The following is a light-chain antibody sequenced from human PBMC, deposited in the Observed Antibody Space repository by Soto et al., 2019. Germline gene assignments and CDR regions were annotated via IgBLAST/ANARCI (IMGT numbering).Light chain of an antibody. CDR3: QQYYNWPRT. CDR1: QTVSSY. CDR2: GAS. V-gene: IGKV3D-15*01. Sequence: EIVFTQSPATLSLSPGERATLSCRASQTVSSYLLWYQQKPGRAPRLLMYGASNRATGIPDRFSGSGSGTEFTLTINSLQAEDCAVYYCQQYYNWPRTFGQGTRLEIK. J-gene: IGKJ5*01.